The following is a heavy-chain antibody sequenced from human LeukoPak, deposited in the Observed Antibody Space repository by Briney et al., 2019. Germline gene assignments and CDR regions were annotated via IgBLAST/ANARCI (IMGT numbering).Heavy chain of an antibody. CDR2: ISYDGSNK. CDR1: GFTFSSYG. CDR3: AKANHGMYSGSYYNWFDP. Sequence: GXSLRLSCAASGFTFSSYGMHWVRQAPGKGLEWVAVISYDGSNKYYADSVKGRFTISRDNSKNTLYLQMNSLRAEDTAVYYCAKANHGMYSGSYYNWFDPWGQGTLVTVSS. J-gene: IGHJ5*02. V-gene: IGHV3-30*18. D-gene: IGHD1-26*01.